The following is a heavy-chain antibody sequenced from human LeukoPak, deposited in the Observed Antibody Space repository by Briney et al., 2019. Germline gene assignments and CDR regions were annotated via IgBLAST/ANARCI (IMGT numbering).Heavy chain of an antibody. D-gene: IGHD6-13*01. CDR2: IYPGDSAT. J-gene: IGHJ6*02. CDR1: GFSFTSYW. V-gene: IGHV5-51*01. Sequence: GESLKISCKGSGFSFTSYWIGWVRQMPGKGLEWMEIIYPGDSATRYSPSFQGQFTISADKSISTAYLQWTSLKASDTAMYYCARHRGIAAAGIPYYYYYVMDVWGQGTTVTVSS. CDR3: ARHRGIAAAGIPYYYYYVMDV.